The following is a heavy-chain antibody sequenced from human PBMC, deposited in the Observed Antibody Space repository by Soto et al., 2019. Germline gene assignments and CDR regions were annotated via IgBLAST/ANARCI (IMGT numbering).Heavy chain of an antibody. CDR3: ARLWANYYYYYMDV. CDR2: MNPNSGNT. Sequence: QVQLVQSGAEVKKPGSSVKVSCKASGGTFSSYTISWVRQATGQGLEWMGWMNPNSGNTGYAQKFQGRVTMTRNTSISTAYMELSSLRSEDTAVYYCARLWANYYYYYMDVWGKGTTVTVSS. D-gene: IGHD3-10*01. V-gene: IGHV1-8*02. CDR1: GGTFSSYT. J-gene: IGHJ6*03.